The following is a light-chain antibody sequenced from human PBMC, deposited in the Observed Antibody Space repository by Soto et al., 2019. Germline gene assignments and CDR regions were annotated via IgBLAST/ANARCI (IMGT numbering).Light chain of an antibody. CDR2: EVN. CDR1: TSDIGGYNY. CDR3: SSHGGNSPYV. V-gene: IGLV2-8*01. J-gene: IGLJ1*01. Sequence: QSVLTQPPSASGSPGQSVAISFTGTTSDIGGYNYVSWYQQHPGKAPKLMIYEVNKRPSGVTDRFSGSKSGNTASLTVSGLQAEDEADYYCSSHGGNSPYVFGTGTKLTVL.